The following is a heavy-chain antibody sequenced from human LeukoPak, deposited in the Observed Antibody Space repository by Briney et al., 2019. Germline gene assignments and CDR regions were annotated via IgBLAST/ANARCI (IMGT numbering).Heavy chain of an antibody. CDR2: INPSGGST. CDR3: VRGASSIAALNPFWYFDL. CDR1: GYTLTSYY. V-gene: IGHV1-46*01. J-gene: IGHJ2*01. D-gene: IGHD6-6*01. Sequence: GASLKVSCKASGYTLTSYYMHWVRQGPGQGLEWMGIINPSGGSTSYAQKFQGRVTMTRDTSTNTVYMELSSLRSEDTAVFYCVRGASSIAALNPFWYFDLWGRGTLVTVSS.